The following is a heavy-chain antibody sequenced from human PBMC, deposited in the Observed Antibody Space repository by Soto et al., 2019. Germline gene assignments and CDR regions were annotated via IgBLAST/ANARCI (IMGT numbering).Heavy chain of an antibody. D-gene: IGHD3-22*01. CDR1: GFIFSDYS. CDR2: INGRSDII. Sequence: GGSLRLSCAASGFIFSDYSMNWVRQAPGKGLEWISFINGRSDIIYYADSVKGRFTISRENAKNSLSLQMNSLSDEDTAVYYCVRDLDDSNDSRGQGTLVTSPQ. CDR3: VRDLDDSNDS. J-gene: IGHJ1*01. V-gene: IGHV3-48*02.